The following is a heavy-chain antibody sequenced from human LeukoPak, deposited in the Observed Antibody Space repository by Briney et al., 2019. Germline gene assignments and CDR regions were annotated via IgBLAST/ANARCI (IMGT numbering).Heavy chain of an antibody. CDR2: INPNSGGT. CDR1: GYTFTGYY. CDR3: ARDPGGSYLNDFDS. Sequence: GASVKVSCKASGYTFTGYYLHWVRQAPGQGLEWMGWINPNSGGTHYAQKFQVRVTMTRDTSISTAYMELSWLRSDDTAVFYCARDPGGSYLNDFDSWGQGTLVTVSS. V-gene: IGHV1-2*02. D-gene: IGHD1-26*01. J-gene: IGHJ4*02.